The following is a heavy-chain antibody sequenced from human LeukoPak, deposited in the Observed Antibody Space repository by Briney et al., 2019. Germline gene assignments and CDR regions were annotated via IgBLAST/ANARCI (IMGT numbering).Heavy chain of an antibody. Sequence: PVASVKVFYKASGYSFTCYGISGLRKAPGQGLDYIFWISAYNGNTNYAQKLQGRVTMTTDTSTSTAYMELRSLRSDDTAVYYCARDGKLRRDWFDPWGQGTLVTVSS. J-gene: IGHJ5*02. CDR3: ARDGKLRRDWFDP. CDR2: ISAYNGNT. V-gene: IGHV1-18*01. CDR1: GYSFTCYG. D-gene: IGHD3-16*01.